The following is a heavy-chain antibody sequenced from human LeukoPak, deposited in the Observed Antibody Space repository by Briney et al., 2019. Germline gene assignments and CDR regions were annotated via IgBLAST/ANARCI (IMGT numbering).Heavy chain of an antibody. CDR1: GFTFSSYG. CDR2: ISYDGSNK. V-gene: IGHV3-30*18. Sequence: GGSLRLSCAASGFTFSSYGMHWVRQAPGKGLEWVAVISYDGSNKYYADSVKGRFTISRDNSKNTLYLQMNSLRAEDTAVYCCAKVNQGLDYWGQGTLVTVSS. CDR3: AKVNQGLDY. J-gene: IGHJ4*02.